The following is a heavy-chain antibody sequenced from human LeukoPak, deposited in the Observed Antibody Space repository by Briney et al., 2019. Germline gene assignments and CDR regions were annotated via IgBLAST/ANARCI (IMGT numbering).Heavy chain of an antibody. V-gene: IGHV5-51*01. D-gene: IGHD3-10*01. CDR1: GYSFTSYW. CDR3: ARHIYYGSGIPSPFFDY. Sequence: GESLKISCKGSGYSFTSYWIGWVRQMPGKGLEWMGSIYPGDSDTRYSPSFQGQVTISADKSISTAYLQWSSLKASDTAMYYCARHIYYGSGIPSPFFDYWGQGTLVTVSS. CDR2: IYPGDSDT. J-gene: IGHJ4*02.